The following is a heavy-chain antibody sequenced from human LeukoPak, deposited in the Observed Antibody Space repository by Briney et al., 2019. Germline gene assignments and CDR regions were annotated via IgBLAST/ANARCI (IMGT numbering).Heavy chain of an antibody. CDR1: GFTFSDYY. CDR2: ISSSGSTI. Sequence: GGSLRLSCAASGFTFSDYYMSWIRQAPGKGLEWVSYISSSGSTIYYADSVKGRFTISRDNAKNSLYLQMNSLGAEDTAVYYCARDEYYYDSSGYYGIFDYWGQGTLVTVSS. V-gene: IGHV3-11*01. J-gene: IGHJ4*02. CDR3: ARDEYYYDSSGYYGIFDY. D-gene: IGHD3-22*01.